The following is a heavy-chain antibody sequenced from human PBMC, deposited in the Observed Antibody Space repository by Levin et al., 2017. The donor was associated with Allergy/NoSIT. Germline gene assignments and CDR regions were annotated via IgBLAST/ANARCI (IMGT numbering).Heavy chain of an antibody. CDR1: GFTFSSYA. J-gene: IGHJ3*02. CDR2: ISYDGSNK. CDR3: ARGGAYYDSSGYYAFDI. D-gene: IGHD3-22*01. Sequence: GGSLRLSCAASGFTFSSYAMHWVRQAPGKGLEWVAVISYDGSNKYYADSVKGRFTISRDNSKNTLYLQMNSLRAEDTAVYYCARGGAYYDSSGYYAFDIWGQGTMVTVSS. V-gene: IGHV3-30-3*01.